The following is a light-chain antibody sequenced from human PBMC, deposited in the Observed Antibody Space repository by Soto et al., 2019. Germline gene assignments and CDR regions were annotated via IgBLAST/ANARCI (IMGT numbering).Light chain of an antibody. J-gene: IGLJ2*01. Sequence: QSVLTQPPSASGTPGQRVTISCSGSSSNIGTNTVNWYQQLPGTAPKLLIYSDNQRPSGVTYRFSGSKSGTSASLAISGLQSEDEADYYCAAWDDSLNGVVFGGGTKVTVL. CDR3: AAWDDSLNGVV. CDR2: SDN. V-gene: IGLV1-44*01. CDR1: SSNIGTNT.